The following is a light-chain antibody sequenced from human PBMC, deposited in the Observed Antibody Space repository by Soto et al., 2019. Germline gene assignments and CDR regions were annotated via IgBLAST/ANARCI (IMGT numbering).Light chain of an antibody. CDR1: QSVSSSY. V-gene: IGKV3-20*01. J-gene: IGKJ5*01. CDR2: GAS. Sequence: EIVLTQSPGTLSLSPGERATLSCRASQSVSSSYLAWYQQKPGQPPRLLIYGASSRATGLPDRISGSGSGTDFPLTISRLEPEYVAVYYWQQYFGTPITFGQGTRLEIK. CDR3: QQYFGTPIT.